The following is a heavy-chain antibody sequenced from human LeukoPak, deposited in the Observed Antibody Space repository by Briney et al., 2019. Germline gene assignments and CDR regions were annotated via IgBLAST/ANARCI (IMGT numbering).Heavy chain of an antibody. V-gene: IGHV4-34*01. CDR3: ARASSLGRYNWFDP. Sequence: SETLSLTCAVYGGSFSGYYWSWIRQPPGKGLEWIGEINHSGSTNYNPSLKGRVTISVDTSKNQFSLKLSSVTAADTAVYYCARASSLGRYNWFDPWGQGTLVTVSS. CDR1: GGSFSGYY. J-gene: IGHJ5*02. CDR2: INHSGST.